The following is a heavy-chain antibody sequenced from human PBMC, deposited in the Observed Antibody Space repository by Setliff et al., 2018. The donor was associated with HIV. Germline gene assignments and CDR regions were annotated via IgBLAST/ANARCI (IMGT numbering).Heavy chain of an antibody. V-gene: IGHV1-69*10. D-gene: IGHD6-13*01. J-gene: IGHJ6*02. Sequence: SVKVSCKAYGGTFSSYAITWVRQAPGQGLECMGGIIPMLGITNYAQRFQGRLTITADEYTGTAYMELSSLRSEDTAVYYCARSDVEAAVYYYGMDVWGQGTTVTV. CDR3: ARSDVEAAVYYYGMDV. CDR1: GGTFSSYA. CDR2: IIPMLGIT.